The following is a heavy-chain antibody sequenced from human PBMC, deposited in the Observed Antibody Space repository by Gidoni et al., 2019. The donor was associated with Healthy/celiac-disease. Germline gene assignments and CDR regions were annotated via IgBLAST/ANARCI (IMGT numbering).Heavy chain of an antibody. D-gene: IGHD2-21*02. CDR1: GGSISSYY. J-gene: IGHJ4*02. CDR2: IYYSGST. CDR3: ARGAYCGGDCYSPWYIDY. Sequence: QVQLQESGPGLVKPSETLSLTCTVSGGSISSYYWSWIRQPPGKGLEWIGYIYYSGSTNYNPSLKSRVTISVDTSKNQFSLKLSSVTAADTAVYYCARGAYCGGDCYSPWYIDYWGQGTLVTVSS. V-gene: IGHV4-59*01.